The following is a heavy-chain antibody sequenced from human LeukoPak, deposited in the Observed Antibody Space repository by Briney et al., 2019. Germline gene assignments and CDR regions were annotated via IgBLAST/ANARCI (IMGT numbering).Heavy chain of an antibody. Sequence: ASVKVSCKASGYTFTSYGISWVRQAPGQGLEWMGWISAYNGNTNYAQKLQGRVTMTTDTSTSTAYMELRSLRSDDTAVYYCARDPHNYDYVWGSSPGAFDIWGQGTMVTVSS. D-gene: IGHD3-16*01. CDR2: ISAYNGNT. J-gene: IGHJ3*02. CDR3: ARDPHNYDYVWGSSPGAFDI. V-gene: IGHV1-18*01. CDR1: GYTFTSYG.